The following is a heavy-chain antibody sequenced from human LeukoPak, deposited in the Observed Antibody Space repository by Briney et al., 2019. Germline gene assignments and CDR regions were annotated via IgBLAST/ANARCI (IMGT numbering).Heavy chain of an antibody. Sequence: GGSLRLSCAASGFTFSSYSMNWVRQAPGKGLEWVAVISYDGSNKYYADSVKGRFTISRDNSKNTLYLQMNSLRAEDTAVYYCAKDKNSRSSIAARPGYWGQGTLVTVSS. V-gene: IGHV3-30*18. CDR2: ISYDGSNK. CDR1: GFTFSSYS. D-gene: IGHD6-6*01. J-gene: IGHJ4*02. CDR3: AKDKNSRSSIAARPGY.